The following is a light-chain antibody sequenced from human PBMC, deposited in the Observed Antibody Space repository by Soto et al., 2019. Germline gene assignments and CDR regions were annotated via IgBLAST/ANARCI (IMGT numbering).Light chain of an antibody. CDR3: QQYAGSPRT. V-gene: IGKV3-20*01. J-gene: IGKJ2*01. CDR2: DAY. Sequence: EIVLTQSPGTLSLSPGDTATLSCRASQSVRSNFLAWYQHKPGQAPRLLIHDAYSRATGIPDRSSGSGSDRDFTLTISRLEPEDFAVYYCQQYAGSPRTFGQGTKLEIK. CDR1: QSVRSNF.